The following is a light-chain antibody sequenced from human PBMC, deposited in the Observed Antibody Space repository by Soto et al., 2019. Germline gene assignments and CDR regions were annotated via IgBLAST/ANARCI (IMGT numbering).Light chain of an antibody. CDR2: LGS. J-gene: IGKJ4*01. Sequence: DIVMTQSPLSLPVTPGEPASISCRSSQSLLHSDGYNYVDWYLQKPGQCPQVLIYLGSTRASGVRDRFSGSGSGTDFTLKISRVEAEDVGVYYCMQALQTPLTFGGGTKVEIK. CDR3: MQALQTPLT. V-gene: IGKV2-28*01. CDR1: QSLLHSDGYNY.